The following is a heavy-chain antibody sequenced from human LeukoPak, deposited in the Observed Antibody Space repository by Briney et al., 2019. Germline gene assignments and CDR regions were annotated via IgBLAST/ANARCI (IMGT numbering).Heavy chain of an antibody. CDR2: ISYDGRNK. CDR1: GFTFSSYA. D-gene: IGHD3-3*01. Sequence: GGSLRLSCAASGFTFSSYAMHWVRQAPGKGLEWVAVISYDGRNKYYTDSVKGRFPISRDNSKNTLYLQMNSLRAEDTAVYYCARTQRFLEWLSPRYYFDYWGQGTLVTVSS. V-gene: IGHV3-30*04. CDR3: ARTQRFLEWLSPRYYFDY. J-gene: IGHJ4*02.